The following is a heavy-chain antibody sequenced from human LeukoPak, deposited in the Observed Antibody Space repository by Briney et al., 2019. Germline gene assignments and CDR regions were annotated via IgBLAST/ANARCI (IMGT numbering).Heavy chain of an antibody. D-gene: IGHD6-19*01. CDR2: INQDGDTK. J-gene: IGHJ4*02. CDR1: GFTFSSYW. CDR3: AREGDGSGWYGDY. V-gene: IGHV3-7*03. Sequence: PGGSLRLSCAASGFTFSSYWMSWVRQAPGKGLEWVANINQDGDTKYYVDSVKGRFTISRDNAKSSLYLEMKSLRAEDTAVYYCAREGDGSGWYGDYWGQGTQVTVSS.